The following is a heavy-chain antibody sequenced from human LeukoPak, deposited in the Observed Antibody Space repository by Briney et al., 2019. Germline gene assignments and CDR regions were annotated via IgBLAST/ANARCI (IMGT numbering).Heavy chain of an antibody. CDR1: GSTFTNYA. D-gene: IGHD7-27*01. V-gene: IGHV3-21*04. Sequence: GGSLRLSCAASGSTFTNYAMTWVRQAPGKGLEWVSSISSSSSYIYYADSVKGRFTISRDNSKNMVWLQINSPTAEDTATYYCAKDGNWARFEDWGQGTLVTVSS. CDR3: AKDGNWARFED. J-gene: IGHJ4*02. CDR2: ISSSSSYI.